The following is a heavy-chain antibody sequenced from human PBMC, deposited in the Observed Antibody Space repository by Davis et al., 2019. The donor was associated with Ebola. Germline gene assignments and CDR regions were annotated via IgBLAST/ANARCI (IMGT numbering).Heavy chain of an antibody. J-gene: IGHJ3*02. D-gene: IGHD7-27*01. CDR2: IYTGDSDT. V-gene: IGHV5-51*01. CDR1: GNSFTSHW. Sequence: GESLKISCKGSGNSFTSHWIGWVRQMPGKGLEWMGLIYTGDSDTRYSPSFRGQVTISADKSTKTAFLQWSSLKASDTGIYYCASLRRTITGMDDSFDIWGQGTMVTVSS. CDR3: ASLRRTITGMDDSFDI.